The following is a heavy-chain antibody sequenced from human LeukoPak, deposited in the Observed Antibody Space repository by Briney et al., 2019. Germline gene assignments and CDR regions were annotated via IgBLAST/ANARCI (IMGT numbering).Heavy chain of an antibody. J-gene: IGHJ4*02. D-gene: IGHD2-21*01. Sequence: PGASLRLSCAASGFTFSSYAMSWVRQAPGKGLVWVSRISDDGSYTSNVDSVKGRFTISRDNVNNMLYLHMNSLRAEDTAVYYCASFGISWRSSYWGQGTLVTVSS. V-gene: IGHV3-74*01. CDR3: ASFGISWRSSY. CDR1: GFTFSSYA. CDR2: ISDDGSYT.